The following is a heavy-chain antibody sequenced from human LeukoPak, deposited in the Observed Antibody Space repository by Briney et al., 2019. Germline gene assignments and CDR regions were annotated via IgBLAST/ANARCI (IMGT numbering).Heavy chain of an antibody. J-gene: IGHJ5*02. CDR1: GGSFSGYY. D-gene: IGHD6-13*01. CDR3: AREYSSSWYRWFDP. Sequence: PSETLSLTCAVYGGSFSGYYWSWIRQPPGKGLEWIGEINHSGSTNYNPSLKSRVTISVDTSKNQFSLKLSSVTAADTAVYYCAREYSSSWYRWFDPWGQGTLVTVSS. CDR2: INHSGST. V-gene: IGHV4-34*01.